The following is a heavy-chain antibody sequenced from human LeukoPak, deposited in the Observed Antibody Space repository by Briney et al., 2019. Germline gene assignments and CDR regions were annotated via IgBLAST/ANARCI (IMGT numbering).Heavy chain of an antibody. D-gene: IGHD1-20*01. Sequence: PGGSLRLSCAASGFTFSNYGMHWVRQAPGKGLEWVSAISGSGGSTYYADSVKGRFTISRDNSKNTLYLQMNSLRAEDTAVYYCAKDPTLTGTTWGQGALVTVSS. CDR1: GFTFSNYG. CDR2: ISGSGGST. CDR3: AKDPTLTGTT. V-gene: IGHV3-23*01. J-gene: IGHJ4*02.